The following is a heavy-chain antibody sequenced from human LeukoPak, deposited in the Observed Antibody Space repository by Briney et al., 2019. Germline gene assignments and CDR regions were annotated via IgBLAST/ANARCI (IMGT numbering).Heavy chain of an antibody. D-gene: IGHD2-2*01. CDR3: AKDLRYCSSTSCYSFYDY. Sequence: GGSLRLSCAASGFTFSSYTMSWVRQAPGEGLEWVSAISGSGANTHYADALKGRFSISRDNSKNTVYLQMNSLRAEDTAVYYCAKDLRYCSSTSCYSFYDYWGQGTLVTVSS. V-gene: IGHV3-23*01. CDR1: GFTFSSYT. J-gene: IGHJ4*02. CDR2: ISGSGANT.